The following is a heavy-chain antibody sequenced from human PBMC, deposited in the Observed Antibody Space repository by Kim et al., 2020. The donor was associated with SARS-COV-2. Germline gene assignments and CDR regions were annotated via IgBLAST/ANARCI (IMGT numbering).Heavy chain of an antibody. D-gene: IGHD6-13*01. J-gene: IGHJ4*02. CDR2: ISGSGGST. CDR3: AKDLYVFRRQAAANRDFDY. CDR1: GFTFSSYA. V-gene: IGHV3-23*01. Sequence: GGSLRLSCAASGFTFSSYAMSWVRQAPGKGLEWVSAISGSGGSTYYADSVKGRFTISRDNSKNTLYLQMNSLRAEDTAVYYCAKDLYVFRRQAAANRDFDYWGQGTLVTVSS.